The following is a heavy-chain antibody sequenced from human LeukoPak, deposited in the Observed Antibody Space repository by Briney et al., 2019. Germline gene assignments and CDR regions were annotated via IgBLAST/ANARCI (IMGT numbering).Heavy chain of an antibody. CDR3: AREYYYDSSAVPLFDY. Sequence: SETLSLTCTVSGYSISSGYYWGWIRQPPGKGLEWIGSIYHSGSTYYNPSLKSRVTISVDTSKNQFSLKLSSVTAADTAVYYCAREYYYDSSAVPLFDYWGQGTLVTVSS. CDR2: IYHSGST. J-gene: IGHJ4*02. D-gene: IGHD3-22*01. V-gene: IGHV4-38-2*02. CDR1: GYSISSGYY.